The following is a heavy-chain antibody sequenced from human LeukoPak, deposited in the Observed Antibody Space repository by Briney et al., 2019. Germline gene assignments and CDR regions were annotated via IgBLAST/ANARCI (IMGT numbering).Heavy chain of an antibody. CDR1: GYSISSGYY. V-gene: IGHV4-38-2*02. CDR3: ARGGAAYYDFWSGYYFSDP. J-gene: IGHJ5*02. D-gene: IGHD3-3*01. Sequence: SETLSLTCTVSGYSISSGYYWGWIRQPPGKGLEWIGSIYHSGSTYYNPSLKSRVTISVDTSKNQFSLKLSSVTAADTAVYYCARGGAAYYDFWSGYYFSDPWGQGTLVTVSS. CDR2: IYHSGST.